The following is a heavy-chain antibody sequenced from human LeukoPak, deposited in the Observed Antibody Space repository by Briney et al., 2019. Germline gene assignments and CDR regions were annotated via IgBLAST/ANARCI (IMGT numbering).Heavy chain of an antibody. CDR3: ARDTDTIFGVVIFDY. Sequence: PGRSLRLSCAASGFTFSSYSMNWVRQAPGKGLEWVSSISSSSSYIYYADSVKGRFTISRDNAKNSLYLQMNSLRAEDTAVYYCARDTDTIFGVVIFDYWGQGTLVTVSS. V-gene: IGHV3-21*01. CDR2: ISSSSSYI. CDR1: GFTFSSYS. D-gene: IGHD3-3*01. J-gene: IGHJ4*02.